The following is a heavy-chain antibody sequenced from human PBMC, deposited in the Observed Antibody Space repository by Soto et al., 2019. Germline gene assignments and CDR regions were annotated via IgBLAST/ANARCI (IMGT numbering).Heavy chain of an antibody. V-gene: IGHV1-24*01. D-gene: IGHD6-13*01. CDR3: ATLYSSSWFNFDY. CDR1: VYPLTELS. Sequence: ASGKVCFKVSVYPLTELSMHWERQAPGKGLEWMGGFDPEDGETIYAQKFQGRVTMTEDTSTDTAYMELSSLRSEDTAVYYCATLYSSSWFNFDYWGQGTMVTVSS. CDR2: FDPEDGET. J-gene: IGHJ4*02.